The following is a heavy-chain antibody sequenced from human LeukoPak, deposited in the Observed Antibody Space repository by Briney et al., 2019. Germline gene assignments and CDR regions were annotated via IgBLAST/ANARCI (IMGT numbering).Heavy chain of an antibody. Sequence: SETLSLTCTVSGGSISSSNYYWVWIHQPPGEGLEWVGSIYYSGSTYYNPSLKSRVTISVDTSKNQFSLKLSSVTAADTAVYYCALRYFDRDYWGQGTLVTVSS. CDR1: GGSISSSNYY. V-gene: IGHV4-39*01. D-gene: IGHD3-9*01. CDR2: IYYSGST. CDR3: ALRYFDRDY. J-gene: IGHJ4*02.